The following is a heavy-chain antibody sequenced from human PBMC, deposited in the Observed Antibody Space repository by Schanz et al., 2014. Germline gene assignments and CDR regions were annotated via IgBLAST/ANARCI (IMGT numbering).Heavy chain of an antibody. V-gene: IGHV3-21*01. CDR1: GFTFSSYS. J-gene: IGHJ4*02. Sequence: EVQLVESGGGLVKPGGSPRLSCAASGFTFSSYSMNWVRQAPGKGLEWVSSISSSSSYIYYADSVKGRFTISRDNAKNSLFLQMNSLRVEDTALYYCARVHHYDPSGWGYFDYWGQGALVTVSS. CDR2: ISSSSSYI. CDR3: ARVHHYDPSGWGYFDY. D-gene: IGHD3-22*01.